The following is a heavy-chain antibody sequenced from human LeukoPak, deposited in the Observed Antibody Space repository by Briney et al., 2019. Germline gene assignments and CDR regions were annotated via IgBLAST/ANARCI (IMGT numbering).Heavy chain of an antibody. Sequence: GASVKVSCKASGYTFTSYYMHWVRQAPGQGLEWMGIINPSGGSTSYAQKFQGRVTMTRDMSTSTVYMELSSLRSEDTAVYYRARDTYYDFWSGYVPGAFDIWGQGTMVTVSS. J-gene: IGHJ3*02. CDR3: ARDTYYDFWSGYVPGAFDI. CDR2: INPSGGST. D-gene: IGHD3-3*01. V-gene: IGHV1-46*01. CDR1: GYTFTSYY.